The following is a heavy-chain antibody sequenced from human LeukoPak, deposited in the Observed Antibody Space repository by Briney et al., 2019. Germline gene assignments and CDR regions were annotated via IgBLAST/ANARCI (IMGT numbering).Heavy chain of an antibody. V-gene: IGHV3-9*01. D-gene: IGHD3-22*01. CDR2: ISWNSGSI. CDR1: GFTFDDYA. CDR3: ARGNYYDSSGYYYPDAFDI. Sequence: PGRSLRLSCAASGFTFDDYAMHWVRQAPGKGLEWVSGISWNSGSIGYADSVKGRFTISRDNAKNSLYLQMNSLRAEDTAVYYCARGNYYDSSGYYYPDAFDIWGQGTMVTVSS. J-gene: IGHJ3*02.